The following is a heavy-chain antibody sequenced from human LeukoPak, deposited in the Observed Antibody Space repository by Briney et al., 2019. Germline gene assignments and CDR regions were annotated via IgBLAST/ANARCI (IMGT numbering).Heavy chain of an antibody. D-gene: IGHD2-2*01. CDR3: ARDVPGYCSSTSCYEKRYFDL. V-gene: IGHV1-18*01. CDR1: GYTFTSYG. Sequence: ASVKVSCTASGYTFTSYGISWVRQAPGQGLEWMGRISAYNGNTNYAQKLQGRVTMPTDTSTSTAYMELRSLRSDDTAVYYCARDVPGYCSSTSCYEKRYFDLWGRGTLVTVSS. CDR2: ISAYNGNT. J-gene: IGHJ2*01.